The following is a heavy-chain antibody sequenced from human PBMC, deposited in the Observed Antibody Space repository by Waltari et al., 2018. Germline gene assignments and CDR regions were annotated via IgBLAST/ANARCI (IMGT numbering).Heavy chain of an antibody. CDR1: GFTVSSYW. V-gene: IGHV3-7*01. Sequence: EVQLVESGGGLVQPGGSLRLSGAASGFTVSSYWMSWVRQAPGKGLEWVANIKQDGSEKYYVDSVKGRFTISRDNAKNSLYLQMNSLRAEDTAVYYCARDRARSLDYWGQGTLVTVSS. CDR3: ARDRARSLDY. CDR2: IKQDGSEK. J-gene: IGHJ4*02.